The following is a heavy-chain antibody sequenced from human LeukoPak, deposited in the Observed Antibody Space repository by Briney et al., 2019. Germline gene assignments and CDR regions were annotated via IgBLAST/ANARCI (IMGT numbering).Heavy chain of an antibody. CDR1: GFTFSSYE. CDR3: ARDQRGTYYYLDW. CDR2: ITSGASTI. J-gene: IGHJ4*02. Sequence: GGSLRLSCAASGFTFSSYEINWVRQAPGKGLEWVSYITSGASTIYYADSVKGRFTISRDNAKNSLYLQMNSLRAEDTVGYFCARDQRGTYYYLDWWGQGSLVTVSS. D-gene: IGHD3-16*01. V-gene: IGHV3-48*03.